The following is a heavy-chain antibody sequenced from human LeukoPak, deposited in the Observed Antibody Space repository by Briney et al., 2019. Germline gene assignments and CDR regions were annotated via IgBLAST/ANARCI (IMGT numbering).Heavy chain of an antibody. J-gene: IGHJ3*02. Sequence: GRSLRLSCAASGFTFSGYGMHWVRQAPGKGLGWVAVIWYDGSNKYYTDSVKGRFTISRDNSKNTLYLQMNSLRAEDTAVYYCARGRYRDAFDIWGQGTMVTVSS. CDR1: GFTFSGYG. D-gene: IGHD1-26*01. CDR3: ARGRYRDAFDI. CDR2: IWYDGSNK. V-gene: IGHV3-33*01.